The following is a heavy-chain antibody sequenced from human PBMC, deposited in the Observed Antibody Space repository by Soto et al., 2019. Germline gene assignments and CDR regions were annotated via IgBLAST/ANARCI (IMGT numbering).Heavy chain of an antibody. CDR3: ARDLKRSWFDP. Sequence: GGSLRLSCTVSGFTFSSYGMHWVRQAPGKGLEWVAVIWYDGSNKYYADSVKGRFTISRDNSKNTLYLQMNSLRAEDTAVYYCARDLKRSWFDPWGQGTLVTVSS. CDR2: IWYDGSNK. V-gene: IGHV3-33*01. J-gene: IGHJ5*02. CDR1: GFTFSSYG.